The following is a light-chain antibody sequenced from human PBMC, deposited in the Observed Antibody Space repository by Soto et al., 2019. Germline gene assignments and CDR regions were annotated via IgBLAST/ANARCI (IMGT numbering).Light chain of an antibody. Sequence: IQMTQSPSTLSASVGDSVTITCXASQSLNNWLAWYQQRPGKAPKLLIYDASTLERGVPSRFSGTGSGTEFTLTISSLQPDDFATYYCQQYHRASITFAQGTLPEIK. J-gene: IGKJ5*01. CDR3: QQYHRASIT. CDR2: DAS. CDR1: QSLNNW. V-gene: IGKV1-5*01.